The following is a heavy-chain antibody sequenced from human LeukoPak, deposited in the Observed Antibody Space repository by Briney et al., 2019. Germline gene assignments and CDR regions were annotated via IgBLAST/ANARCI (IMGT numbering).Heavy chain of an antibody. V-gene: IGHV1-3*01. CDR2: INAGNGNT. Sequence: ASVKVSCKASGYTFTSCAMHWVRQAPGQRLEWMGWINAGNGNTKYSQKFQGRVTFIRDTSASTVYVELSSLTSEDTAVYYCARGTGTFVRDWFDPWGRGTLVTVSS. J-gene: IGHJ5*02. CDR3: ARGTGTFVRDWFDP. CDR1: GYTFTSCA. D-gene: IGHD1-1*01.